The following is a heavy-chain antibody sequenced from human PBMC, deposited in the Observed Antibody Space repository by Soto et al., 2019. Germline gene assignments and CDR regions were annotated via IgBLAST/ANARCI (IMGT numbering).Heavy chain of an antibody. CDR2: VYFSGST. CDR3: ARGVKYYDFWSGYFHPYYYGMDV. D-gene: IGHD3-3*01. CDR1: GGSISSYY. J-gene: IGHJ6*02. Sequence: PSETLSLTCTISGGSISSYYWSWIRQTPGKGLEWIGYVYFSGSTNYNPSLKSRVLISIDTSKNQFSLKLSSVTAADTAVYYCARGVKYYDFWSGYFHPYYYGMDVWGQGTTVTVSS. V-gene: IGHV4-59*12.